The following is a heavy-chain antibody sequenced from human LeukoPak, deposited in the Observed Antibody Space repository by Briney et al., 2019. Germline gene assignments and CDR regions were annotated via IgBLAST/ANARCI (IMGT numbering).Heavy chain of an antibody. V-gene: IGHV3-21*04. CDR3: AKSMIVVPNDAFDI. Sequence: GGSLRLSCAASGFTFSSYSMNWVRQAPGKGLEWVSSISSSSSYIYYADSVKGRFTISRDNAKNSLYLQMNSLRAEDTAVYYCAKSMIVVPNDAFDIWGQGTMVTVSS. J-gene: IGHJ3*02. CDR2: ISSSSSYI. D-gene: IGHD3-22*01. CDR1: GFTFSSYS.